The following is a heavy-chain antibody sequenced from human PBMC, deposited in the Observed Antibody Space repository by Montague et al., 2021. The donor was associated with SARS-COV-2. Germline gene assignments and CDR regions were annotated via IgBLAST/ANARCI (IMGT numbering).Heavy chain of an antibody. J-gene: IGHJ4*02. D-gene: IGHD3-9*01. CDR1: GFTFSSYA. V-gene: IGHV3-23*01. Sequence: SLRLSCAASGFTFSSYAMSWVRQAPGKGLEWVSGIRGNGGSTYYADSVKGRFTISRDNPKNTLYLQMNSLRAEDTAVYYRARLDIMTAYPYEYWGQGTLVTVSS. CDR2: IRGNGGST. CDR3: ARLDIMTAYPYEY.